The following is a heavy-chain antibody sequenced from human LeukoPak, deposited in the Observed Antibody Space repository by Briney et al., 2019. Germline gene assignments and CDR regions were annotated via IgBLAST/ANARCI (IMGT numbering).Heavy chain of an antibody. V-gene: IGHV4-31*03. CDR1: GGSISGGGYY. D-gene: IGHD2-15*01. Sequence: SETLSLTCTVSGGSISGGGYYWSWIRQHPGKGLEWIGYIYYSGSTYYNPSLKSRVTISVDTSKNQFSLKLSSVTAADTAVYYCARATDLVVVAASVVAFDIWGQGTMVTVSS. CDR3: ARATDLVVVAASVVAFDI. J-gene: IGHJ3*02. CDR2: IYYSGST.